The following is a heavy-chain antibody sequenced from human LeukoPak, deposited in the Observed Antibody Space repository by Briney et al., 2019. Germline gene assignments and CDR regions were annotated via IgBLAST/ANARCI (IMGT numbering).Heavy chain of an antibody. CDR1: GYPISSGYY. D-gene: IGHD3-22*01. V-gene: IGHV4-38-2*02. J-gene: IGHJ4*02. CDR2: IYHRGST. CDR3: ARVLDYYDSSGLGY. Sequence: SGTLSLTCTVSGYPISSGYYWGWIRQPPGKGLEWIGGIYHRGSTYYNPSLKSRVTISVDTSKNQFSLKLSSVTAADTAVYYCARVLDYYDSSGLGYWGQGTLVTASS.